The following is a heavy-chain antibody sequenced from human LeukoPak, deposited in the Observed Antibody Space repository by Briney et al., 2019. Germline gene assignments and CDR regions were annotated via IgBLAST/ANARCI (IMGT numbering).Heavy chain of an antibody. Sequence: PGGSLRLSCAASGFTFSSYAMSWVRQAPGKGLERVSAISGSGGSTYYADSVKGRFTISRDNSKNTLYLQMNSLRAEDTAVYYCAKDANYDFWSGYYAFDYWGQGTLVTVSS. V-gene: IGHV3-23*01. CDR1: GFTFSSYA. D-gene: IGHD3-3*01. J-gene: IGHJ4*02. CDR3: AKDANYDFWSGYYAFDY. CDR2: ISGSGGST.